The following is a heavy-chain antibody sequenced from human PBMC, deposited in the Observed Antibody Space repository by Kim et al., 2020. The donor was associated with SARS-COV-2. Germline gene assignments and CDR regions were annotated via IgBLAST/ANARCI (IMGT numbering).Heavy chain of an antibody. CDR1: GFTFSDYY. CDR2: ISSSGSTI. D-gene: IGHD5-18*01. V-gene: IGHV3-11*01. J-gene: IGHJ6*02. CDR3: ARDEVTSYGERYYYYGMDV. Sequence: GGSLRLSCAASGFTFSDYYMSWIRQAPGKGLEWVSYISSSGSTIYYADSVKGRFTISRDNAKNSLYLQMNSLRAGDTAVYYCARDEVTSYGERYYYYGMDVWGQGTTVTVSS.